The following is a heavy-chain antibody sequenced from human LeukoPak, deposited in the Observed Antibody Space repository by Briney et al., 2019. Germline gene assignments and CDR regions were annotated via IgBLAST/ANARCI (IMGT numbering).Heavy chain of an antibody. D-gene: IGHD6-13*01. V-gene: IGHV4-4*02. CDR2: IYHSGST. J-gene: IGHJ5*02. CDR1: GGSISSSNW. CDR3: ARQVGYIAAAGTRNWFDP. Sequence: SETLSLTCAVSGGSISSSNWWSWVRQPPGKGLEWIGEIYHSGSTNYNPSLKSRVTISVDTSKNQFSLKLSSVTAADTAVYYCARQVGYIAAAGTRNWFDPWGQGTLVTVSS.